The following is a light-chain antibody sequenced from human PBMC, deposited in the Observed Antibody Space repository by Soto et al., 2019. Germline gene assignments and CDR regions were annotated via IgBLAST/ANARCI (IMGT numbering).Light chain of an antibody. Sequence: QSALTQPASVSGSPGQSITISCTGTSSDVGGFNYVSWYQQHPGKAPKVMIYDVSDRPSGVSNRFSGSKSGNTASLTISGLPAEDEADYYCSSYTSTTTPVVFGTGTKLTVL. CDR3: SSYTSTTTPVV. V-gene: IGLV2-14*01. CDR2: DVS. CDR1: SSDVGGFNY. J-gene: IGLJ1*01.